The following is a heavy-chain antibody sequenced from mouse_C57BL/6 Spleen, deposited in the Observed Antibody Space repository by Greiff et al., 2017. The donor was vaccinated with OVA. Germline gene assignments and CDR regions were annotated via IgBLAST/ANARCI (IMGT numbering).Heavy chain of an antibody. V-gene: IGHV7-3*01. D-gene: IGHD4-1*01. CDR3: ARTGTFFDY. Sequence: EVQLVESGGGLVQPGGSLSLSCAASGFTFTDYYMSWVRQPPGKALEWLGFIRNKANGYTTEYSASVKGRFTISRDNSQSILYLQMNALRAEDSATYYCARTGTFFDYWGQGTTLTVSS. J-gene: IGHJ2*01. CDR2: IRNKANGYTT. CDR1: GFTFTDYY.